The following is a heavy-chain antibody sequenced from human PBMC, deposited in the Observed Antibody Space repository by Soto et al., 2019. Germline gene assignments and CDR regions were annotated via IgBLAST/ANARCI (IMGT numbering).Heavy chain of an antibody. Sequence: GESLKISCKGSGYSFTSYWIGWVRQMPGKGLGWMGIIYPGDSDTRYSPSFQGQVTISADKSISTAYLQWSSLKASDTAMYYCARHTRGSGSYYGYGMDVWGQGTTVTVSS. CDR3: ARHTRGSGSYYGYGMDV. CDR1: GYSFTSYW. D-gene: IGHD3-10*01. J-gene: IGHJ6*02. CDR2: IYPGDSDT. V-gene: IGHV5-51*01.